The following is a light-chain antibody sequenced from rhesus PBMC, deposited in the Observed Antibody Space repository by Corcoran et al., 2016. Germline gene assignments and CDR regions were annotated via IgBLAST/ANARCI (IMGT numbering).Light chain of an antibody. J-gene: IGKJ3*01. Sequence: EIVMTQSPATLSLSPGERATLSCRASQSVTSYVAWYQQKPEQAPRLLINGASSRAPGIPDRFSGSGSGTDFTLIISSLEPEAVGVYYCQQYNNWIFTFGPGTKLDIK. CDR1: QSVTSY. CDR3: QQYNNWIFT. V-gene: IGKV3S9*01. CDR2: GAS.